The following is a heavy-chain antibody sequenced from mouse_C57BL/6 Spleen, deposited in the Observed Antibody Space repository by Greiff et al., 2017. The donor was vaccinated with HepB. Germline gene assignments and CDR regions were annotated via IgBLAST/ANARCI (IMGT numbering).Heavy chain of an antibody. CDR3: ARRIYYGNLFDY. V-gene: IGHV5-17*01. CDR1: GFTFSDFG. J-gene: IGHJ2*01. D-gene: IGHD2-1*01. Sequence: EVQLVESGGGLVKPGGSLKLSCAASGFTFSDFGMHWVRQAPEKGLEWVAYISSGSSTIYYADTVKGRFTISRDNAKNTLFLQMTSLRSEDTAMYYCARRIYYGNLFDYWGQGTTLTVSS. CDR2: ISSGSSTI.